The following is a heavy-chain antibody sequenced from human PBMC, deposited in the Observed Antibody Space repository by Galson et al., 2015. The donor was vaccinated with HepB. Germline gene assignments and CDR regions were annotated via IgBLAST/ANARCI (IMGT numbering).Heavy chain of an antibody. CDR3: AKEIWFGELFDFDY. V-gene: IGHV3-30*02. D-gene: IGHD3-10*01. J-gene: IGHJ4*02. CDR2: IRYDGSNK. Sequence: SLRLSCAASGFTFSSYGMHWVRQAPGKGLEWVAFIRYDGSNKYYADSVKGRFTISRDNSKNTLYLQMNSLRAEDTAVYYCAKEIWFGELFDFDYWGQGTLVTVSS. CDR1: GFTFSSYG.